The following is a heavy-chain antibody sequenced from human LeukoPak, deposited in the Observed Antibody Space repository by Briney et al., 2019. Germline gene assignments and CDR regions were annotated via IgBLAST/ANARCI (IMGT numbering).Heavy chain of an antibody. V-gene: IGHV4-39*01. CDR3: ARPSMVRGAVRPTSDAFDI. D-gene: IGHD3-10*01. CDR1: GGSVSSRSYY. Sequence: SETLSLTCTVSGGSVSSRSYYWAWIRQPPGKGLEWIGSIYYSGSTYYSPSLKSRVTISVDTSKNQFSLKLSSVTPADTAVYYCARPSMVRGAVRPTSDAFDIWGQGTMVTVSS. J-gene: IGHJ3*02. CDR2: IYYSGST.